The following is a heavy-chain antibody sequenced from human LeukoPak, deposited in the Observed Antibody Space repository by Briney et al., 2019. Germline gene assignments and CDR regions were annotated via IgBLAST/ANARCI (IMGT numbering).Heavy chain of an antibody. J-gene: IGHJ4*02. Sequence: SETLSLTCTVSRGSISSHYTSCLRQPPGKGLEWIGYIYYSGSTNYNPSLKSRVTISVDTSKNQFSLKLNSVTAADTAVYYCARSAKFEDTLDYWGQGTLVTVSS. V-gene: IGHV4-59*11. CDR1: RGSISSHY. D-gene: IGHD3-9*01. CDR3: ARSAKFEDTLDY. CDR2: IYYSGST.